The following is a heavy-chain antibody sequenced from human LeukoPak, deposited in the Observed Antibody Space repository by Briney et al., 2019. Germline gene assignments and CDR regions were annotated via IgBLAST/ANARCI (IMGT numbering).Heavy chain of an antibody. D-gene: IGHD1-1*01. Sequence: PGGSLRLSCAASGFTFSSYSMNWVRQAPGKGLEWVSSISSSSSYIYYADSVKGRFTISRDNAKNSLYLQMNSLRAEDTAVYYCAIYRRAMESSRLNYWGQGTLVTVSS. CDR2: ISSSSSYI. V-gene: IGHV3-21*01. J-gene: IGHJ4*02. CDR3: AIYRRAMESSRLNY. CDR1: GFTFSSYS.